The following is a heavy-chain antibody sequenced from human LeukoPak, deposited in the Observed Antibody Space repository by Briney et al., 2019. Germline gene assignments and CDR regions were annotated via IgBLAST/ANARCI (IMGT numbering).Heavy chain of an antibody. J-gene: IGHJ4*02. CDR2: IWYDGSNK. V-gene: IGHV3-33*06. D-gene: IGHD6-19*01. CDR3: AKDLNGSGFGY. Sequence: GRSLRLSCAASGFTFSSYGMHWVRQAPGKGLEWVAVIWYDGSNKYYADSVKGRFTIPRDNSKNTLYLQMNSLRAEDTAVYYCAKDLNGSGFGYWGQGTLVTVSS. CDR1: GFTFSSYG.